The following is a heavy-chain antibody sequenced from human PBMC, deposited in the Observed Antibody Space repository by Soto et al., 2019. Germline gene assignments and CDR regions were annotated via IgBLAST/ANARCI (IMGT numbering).Heavy chain of an antibody. CDR3: ARDDTMVRGVRNGMDV. J-gene: IGHJ6*02. Sequence: GGSLRLSCAASGFTFSSYDMHWVRQATGKGLEWVSAIGTAGDTYYPGSVKGRFTISRENAKNSLYLQMNSLRAEDTAVYYCARDDTMVRGVRNGMDVWGQGTTVTVSS. CDR2: IGTAGDT. V-gene: IGHV3-13*01. CDR1: GFTFSSYD. D-gene: IGHD3-10*01.